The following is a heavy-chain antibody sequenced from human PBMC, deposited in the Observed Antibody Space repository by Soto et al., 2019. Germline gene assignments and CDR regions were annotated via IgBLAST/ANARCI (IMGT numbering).Heavy chain of an antibody. V-gene: IGHV3-33*01. J-gene: IGHJ4*02. CDR2: IWYDGSRT. D-gene: IGHD6-19*01. CDR1: GFTFSAYG. Sequence: QVQLVESGGGVVQLGTSLRLSCAASGFTFSAYGLHWVRQAPGKGLDWVAIIWYDGSRTHYAESVKGRFTISRDNSKNPLFLQMNSLRVEDTAVYYCAREQIGVAGSTYDYWGQGTLVTVSS. CDR3: AREQIGVAGSTYDY.